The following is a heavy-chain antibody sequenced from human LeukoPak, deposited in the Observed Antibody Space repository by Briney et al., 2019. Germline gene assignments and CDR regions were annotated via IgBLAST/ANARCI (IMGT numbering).Heavy chain of an antibody. J-gene: IGHJ4*02. CDR1: GGTFSSYA. D-gene: IGHD3-22*01. V-gene: IGHV1-69*06. Sequence: SVKVSCKASGGTFSSYAASWVRLTPGQGLEWLGGIIPVFGTTTYAQKFQAKVTMTADKSTNTAYLEISSLTSDDTAVYYCAGCSPGDSSNFYAVLQYWGQGTQVTVST. CDR2: IIPVFGTT. CDR3: AGCSPGDSSNFYAVLQY.